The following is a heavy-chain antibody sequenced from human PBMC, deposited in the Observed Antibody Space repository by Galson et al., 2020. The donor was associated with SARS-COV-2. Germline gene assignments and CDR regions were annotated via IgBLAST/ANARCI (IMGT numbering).Heavy chain of an antibody. CDR1: GVSFSSGGYY. Sequence: PQTLSLTCTVSGVSFSSGGYYWSWIRLHPGEGLEWIGNIYDSGKTQYNTSLKSRVTISIDTSNNQFSLKLRSVTAADTAIYYCARGTSGGFFQHWGQGTPLTVSS. CDR2: IYDSGKT. D-gene: IGHD2-8*02. V-gene: IGHV4-31*03. CDR3: ARGTSGGFFQH. J-gene: IGHJ1*01.